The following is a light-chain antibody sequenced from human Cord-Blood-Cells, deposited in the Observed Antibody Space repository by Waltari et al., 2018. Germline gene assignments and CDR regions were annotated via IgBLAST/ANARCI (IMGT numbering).Light chain of an antibody. CDR2: DVS. J-gene: IGLJ2*01. V-gene: IGLV2-14*01. CDR3: SSYTSSSTVV. CDR1: SSDVGGYNY. Sequence: QSALTQPASVSGSPGQSITISCTGTSSDVGGYNYVSWDQQNPGKSPNLMIYDVSNRPSGFSYRLSGSKSGNSASLTISGLQAEDEADYYCSSYTSSSTVVFGGGTKLTVL.